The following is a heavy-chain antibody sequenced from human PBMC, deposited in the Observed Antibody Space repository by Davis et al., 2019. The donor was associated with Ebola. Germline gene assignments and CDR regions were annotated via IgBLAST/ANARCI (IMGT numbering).Heavy chain of an antibody. CDR2: IRSKANSYAT. J-gene: IGHJ6*02. CDR3: HMVRGVIRSFDGMDV. V-gene: IGHV3-73*01. D-gene: IGHD3-10*01. Sequence: GGSLRPSFAASGFTFSGSAMQWVRAASGNGLEWVGRIRSKANSYATAYAASVKGRFTISRDDSKNTAYLQMNSLKTEDTAVYYCHMVRGVIRSFDGMDVWGQGTTVTVSS. CDR1: GFTFSGSA.